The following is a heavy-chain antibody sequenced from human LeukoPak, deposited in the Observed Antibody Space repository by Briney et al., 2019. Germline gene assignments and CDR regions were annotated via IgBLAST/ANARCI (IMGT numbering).Heavy chain of an antibody. CDR1: GFTFDDYA. CDR3: AKMRGSGWRVDY. D-gene: IGHD6-19*01. Sequence: PGGSLRLSCAASGFTFDDYAMHWVRQAPGKGLEWVSGISWNSGSIGYADSVKGRFTISRDNAKNSLYLQMNSLRAEDMALYYCAKMRGSGWRVDYWGQGTLVTVSS. CDR2: ISWNSGSI. J-gene: IGHJ4*02. V-gene: IGHV3-9*03.